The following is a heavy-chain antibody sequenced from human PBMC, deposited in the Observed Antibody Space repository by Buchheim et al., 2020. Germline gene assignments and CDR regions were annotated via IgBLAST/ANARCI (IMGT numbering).Heavy chain of an antibody. J-gene: IGHJ4*02. V-gene: IGHV3-74*01. CDR1: GFTSSSYW. D-gene: IGHD6-19*01. CDR2: INSNGSST. Sequence: EVRLVESGGGLVQPGGSWRLPFAASGFTSSSYWMHWFRQAPGKGRLWFSRINSNGSSTSYADSVTGGFTISRANARNTLYLQMNSLRAEDTAVYYCARNDIAVAGTCDYWGQGTL. CDR3: ARNDIAVAGTCDY.